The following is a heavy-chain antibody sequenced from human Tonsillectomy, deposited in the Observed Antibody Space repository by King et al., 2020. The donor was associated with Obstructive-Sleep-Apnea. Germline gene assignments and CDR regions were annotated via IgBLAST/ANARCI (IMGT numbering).Heavy chain of an antibody. CDR3: ARDWYSSPPGLPHWYFDL. Sequence: VQLVESGGGVVQPGRSLRLSCAASGFTFSSYAMHWVRQAPGKGLEWVSVISYDGSNKYYADSVKGRFTISLDNSKNTLYLQMNSLRAEDTAVYYCARDWYSSPPGLPHWYFDLWGRGTLVTVSS. CDR1: GFTFSSYA. CDR2: ISYDGSNK. D-gene: IGHD6-13*01. J-gene: IGHJ2*01. V-gene: IGHV3-30*04.